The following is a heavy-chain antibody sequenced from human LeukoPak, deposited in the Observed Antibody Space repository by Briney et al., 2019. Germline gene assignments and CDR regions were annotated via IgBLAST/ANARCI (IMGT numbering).Heavy chain of an antibody. CDR2: INYSGYT. D-gene: IGHD6-13*01. CDR1: GGSISSSSYY. V-gene: IGHV4-39*01. CDR3: AQSLGSSNWIGNWIDP. J-gene: IGHJ5*01. Sequence: PSETLSLTCTVSGGSISSSSYYWSWIRQPPGKGLEWIGSINYSGYTYYNPSLKSRVTVSVDTSKNQFSLKLSSVTAADTAVYYCAQSLGSSNWIGNWIDPWGQRTLLTVSS.